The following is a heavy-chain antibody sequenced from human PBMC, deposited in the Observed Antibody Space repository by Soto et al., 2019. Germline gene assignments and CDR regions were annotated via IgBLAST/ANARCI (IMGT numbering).Heavy chain of an antibody. CDR1: GYSFINYG. V-gene: IGHV1-18*01. CDR3: ARGYYYDSSGYSEEFDY. J-gene: IGHJ4*02. Sequence: QVQLVQSGAEVKKPGASVKVSCKASGYSFINYGINWVRQAPGQGLEWMGWISGYNGNTNYAQNLQGRVPMTTDTSTSTADVELRSLRSDDTAVYYCARGYYYDSSGYSEEFDYWGQGTLVTVSS. D-gene: IGHD3-22*01. CDR2: ISGYNGNT.